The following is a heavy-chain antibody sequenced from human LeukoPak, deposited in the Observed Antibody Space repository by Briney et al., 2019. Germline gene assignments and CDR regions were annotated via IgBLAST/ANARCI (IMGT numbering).Heavy chain of an antibody. Sequence: ASVKVSCKASGYTFTSYAMHWVRQAPGQRLEWMGWINAGNGNTKYSQKFQGRVTITRDTSASTAYMELSSLRSEDTAVYYCARGRDYYDSSGYPAPTLAPPTYWGQGTLVTVSS. CDR2: INAGNGNT. V-gene: IGHV1-3*01. CDR1: GYTFTSYA. D-gene: IGHD3-22*01. CDR3: ARGRDYYDSSGYPAPTLAPPTY. J-gene: IGHJ4*02.